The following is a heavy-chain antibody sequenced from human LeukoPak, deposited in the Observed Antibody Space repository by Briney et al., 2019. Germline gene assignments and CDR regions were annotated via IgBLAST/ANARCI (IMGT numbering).Heavy chain of an antibody. Sequence: GGSLRLSCAASGFTFSSYAMHWVRQAPGKGLEWVAVISYDGSNKYYADSVKGRFTISRDNSKNTLYLQMNSLRAEDAAVYYCARGPASRVGDAPGYWGQGTLVTVSS. CDR2: ISYDGSNK. D-gene: IGHD2-2*01. CDR1: GFTFSSYA. V-gene: IGHV3-30-3*01. CDR3: ARGPASRVGDAPGY. J-gene: IGHJ4*02.